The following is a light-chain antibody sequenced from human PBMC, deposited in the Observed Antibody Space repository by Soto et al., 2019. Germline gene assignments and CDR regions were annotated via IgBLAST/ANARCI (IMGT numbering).Light chain of an antibody. CDR1: QSVSGY. V-gene: IGKV3-11*01. J-gene: IGKJ5*01. Sequence: EIVVTQSPSTLSLSPGETATLSCRASQSVSGYIGWYQQKPGQAPRLLIYADSNRATGIPARFSGSGSGTDFTLTISSLEPEDFSVYYCQQRYNWPITFGQGTRLAIK. CDR2: ADS. CDR3: QQRYNWPIT.